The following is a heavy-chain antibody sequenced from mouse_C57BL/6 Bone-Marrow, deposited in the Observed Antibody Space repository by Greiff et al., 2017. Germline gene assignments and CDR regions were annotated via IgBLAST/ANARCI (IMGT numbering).Heavy chain of an antibody. D-gene: IGHD1-1*01. V-gene: IGHV5-6*01. CDR1: GFTFSSYG. CDR3: VRVDGYWYLEV. J-gene: IGHJ1*03. Sequence: EVKLMESGGDLAKPGGSLKLSCAASGFTFSSYGMSWVRQTPDKRLEWVATISSGGSYTYYPDSVKGRFTISRDNAKNTLYLQMSSLKSEDTAMYSCVRVDGYWYLEVWGTGTTVTVS. CDR2: ISSGGSYT.